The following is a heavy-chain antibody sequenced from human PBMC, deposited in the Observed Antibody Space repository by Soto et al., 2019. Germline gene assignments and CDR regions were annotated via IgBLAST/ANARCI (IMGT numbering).Heavy chain of an antibody. Sequence: QVQLVQSGAEVKKPGSSVKVSCKTSGGSFSSYNYNWVRLAPGQGLEWMGRIIPFANIANYGQAFQDRVTISADTSASTVSMELKSLTYEDTALYYCARDSAVPNAAIRMGYWGQGTMLTVSS. J-gene: IGHJ4*02. CDR3: ARDSAVPNAAIRMGY. CDR2: IIPFANIA. CDR1: GGSFSSYN. V-gene: IGHV1-69*08. D-gene: IGHD6-13*01.